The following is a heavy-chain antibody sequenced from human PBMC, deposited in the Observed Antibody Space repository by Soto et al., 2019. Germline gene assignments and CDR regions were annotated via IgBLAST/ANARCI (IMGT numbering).Heavy chain of an antibody. CDR3: AREPSGAVTATVDQ. D-gene: IGHD2-2*01. CDR1: GYTFNNDG. V-gene: IGHV1-18*01. CDR2: ISPFNADT. J-gene: IGHJ5*02. Sequence: QVHLVQSGAEVKKPGASVKVSCKTSGYTFNNDGISWVRQAPGQGLEWVGWISPFNADTNYAQKFQGRVTMTKDTSTSTAYMELRSLRDDDTSVYYCAREPSGAVTATVDQWGQGTLVTVSS.